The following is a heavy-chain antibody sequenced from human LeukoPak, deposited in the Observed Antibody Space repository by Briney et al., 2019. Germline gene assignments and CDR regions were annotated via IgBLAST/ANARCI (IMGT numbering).Heavy chain of an antibody. V-gene: IGHV3-21*01. CDR1: GFTFSSYS. D-gene: IGHD6-13*01. Sequence: GGSLRLSCAASGFTFSSYSMNWVRQAPGKGLEWVSSTSSSSSYIYYADSVKGRFTISRDNAKNSLYLQMNSLRAEDTAVYYCARDLGQLVDLINYGMDVWGQGTTVTVSS. CDR3: ARDLGQLVDLINYGMDV. J-gene: IGHJ6*02. CDR2: TSSSSSYI.